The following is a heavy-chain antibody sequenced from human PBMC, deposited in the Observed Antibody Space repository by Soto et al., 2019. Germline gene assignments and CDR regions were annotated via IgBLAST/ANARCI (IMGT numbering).Heavy chain of an antibody. CDR3: ASWHLREHAYDI. CDR2: LYDVDGT. D-gene: IGHD4-17*01. V-gene: IGHV3-53*01. Sequence: DVQLVESGGGLIQPGESLRLSCAAFGLTVSGKKYMAWVRQAPGKGLEWVSALYDVDGTYYADSVKGRFTTSRDSSKTTVYLQMNSPRPDDTAVYYCASWHLREHAYDIWGQGTTVTVSS. CDR1: GLTVSGKKY. J-gene: IGHJ3*02.